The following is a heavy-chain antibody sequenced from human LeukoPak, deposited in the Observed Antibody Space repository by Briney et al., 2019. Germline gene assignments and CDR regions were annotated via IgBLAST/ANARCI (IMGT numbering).Heavy chain of an antibody. Sequence: GGSLRLSCAASGFTFSSHWMSWVRQAPGKGLEWVANIKNNGIEKYYVDSVKGRFTISRDNANNVLYLQMNSLRAEDTAVYYCARDPTYYLRYGYFDSWGQGTLVTVSS. CDR2: IKNNGIEK. CDR3: ARDPTYYLRYGYFDS. V-gene: IGHV3-7*01. J-gene: IGHJ4*02. CDR1: GFTFSSHW. D-gene: IGHD1-26*01.